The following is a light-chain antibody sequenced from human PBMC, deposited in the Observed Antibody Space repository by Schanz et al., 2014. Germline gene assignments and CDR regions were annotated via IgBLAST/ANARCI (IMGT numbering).Light chain of an antibody. CDR1: QTVRTSY. CDR3: QQYSTSPRT. CDR2: GAS. J-gene: IGKJ1*01. V-gene: IGKV3-20*01. Sequence: EIVMTQSPATLSVSPGERATLSCRASQTVRTSYLAWYQQKFGQAPRLLIYGASSRATGIPDRFSGSGSGTDFTLTISRLEPEDFAVYYCQQYSTSPRTFGQGTKVEIK.